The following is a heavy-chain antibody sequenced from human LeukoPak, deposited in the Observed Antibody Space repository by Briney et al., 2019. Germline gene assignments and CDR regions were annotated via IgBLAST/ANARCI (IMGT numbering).Heavy chain of an antibody. CDR1: GFTFSSYG. D-gene: IGHD6-19*01. CDR3: AKEDVGGRYGIDY. J-gene: IGHJ4*02. CDR2: ISYDGSNK. Sequence: PGRSLRLSCAASGFTFSSYGIHWVRQAPGKGLEWVALISYDGSNKYYADSVKGRFTISRDNSKNTVYLQMSSLRAEDTAVYYCAKEDVGGRYGIDYWGQGTLLTVSS. V-gene: IGHV3-30*18.